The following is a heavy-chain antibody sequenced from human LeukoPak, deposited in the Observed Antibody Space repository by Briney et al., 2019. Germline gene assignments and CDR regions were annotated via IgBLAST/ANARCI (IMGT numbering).Heavy chain of an antibody. V-gene: IGHV1-8*01. J-gene: IGHJ6*02. Sequence: GASVKVSCKASGYTFTSYDINWVRQATGQGLEWMGWMNPNSGNTGYAQKFQGRVTMTRNTSISTAYMELSSLRSEDTAVYYCARGSRDGYKSYYYYGMDVWGQGTTVTVSS. CDR3: ARGSRDGYKSYYYYGMDV. CDR1: GYTFTSYD. CDR2: MNPNSGNT. D-gene: IGHD5-24*01.